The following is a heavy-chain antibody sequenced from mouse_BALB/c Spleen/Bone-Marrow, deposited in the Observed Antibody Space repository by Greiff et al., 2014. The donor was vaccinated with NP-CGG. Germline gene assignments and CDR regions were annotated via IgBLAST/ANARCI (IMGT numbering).Heavy chain of an antibody. CDR2: ISNGGGST. Sequence: LQQPGGGLVQPGGSLKLSCAASGFTFSSYTMSWVRQTPEKRLEWVAYISNGGGSTYYPDTVKGRFTISRDNAKNTLYLQMSSLKSEDTAMYYCARQIYFPYFDYWGQGTTLTVSS. CDR3: ARQIYFPYFDY. D-gene: IGHD2-1*01. J-gene: IGHJ2*01. V-gene: IGHV5-12-2*01. CDR1: GFTFSSYT.